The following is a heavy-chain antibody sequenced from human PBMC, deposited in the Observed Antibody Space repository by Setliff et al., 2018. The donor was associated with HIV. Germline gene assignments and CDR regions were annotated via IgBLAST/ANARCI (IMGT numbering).Heavy chain of an antibody. Sequence: ASGPGSCPASCYIFSTYGISWVRQATGQGLEWMGWISASNGNTHNTQKVQGRVTLTTDTSTNTAYMELRSLRSDDAAVYYCAKTPPQPHYYYHVDVWGKGTTVTVSS. CDR2: ISASNGNT. D-gene: IGHD2-15*01. CDR3: AKTPPQPHYYYHVDV. CDR1: CYIFSTYG. J-gene: IGHJ6*04. V-gene: IGHV1-18*01.